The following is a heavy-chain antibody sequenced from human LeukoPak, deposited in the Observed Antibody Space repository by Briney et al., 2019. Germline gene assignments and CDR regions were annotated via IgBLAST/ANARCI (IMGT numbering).Heavy chain of an antibody. CDR3: AKAYYGSGSYYNNWFDP. Sequence: PGGSLRLSCAASGFTFSSYSMNWVRQAPGKGLEWVSSISSSSSYIYYADSVKGRFTISRDNSKNTLYLQMNSLRAEDTAVYYCAKAYYGSGSYYNNWFDPWGQGTLVTVSS. CDR2: ISSSSSYI. V-gene: IGHV3-21*04. D-gene: IGHD3-10*01. J-gene: IGHJ5*02. CDR1: GFTFSSYS.